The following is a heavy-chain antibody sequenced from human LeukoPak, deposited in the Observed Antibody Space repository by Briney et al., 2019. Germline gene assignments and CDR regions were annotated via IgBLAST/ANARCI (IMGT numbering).Heavy chain of an antibody. J-gene: IGHJ6*03. CDR1: GGSISSGSYY. V-gene: IGHV4-61*02. CDR2: IYTSGST. CDR3: ARDRYYYGSRGRYMDV. Sequence: SQTLSLTCTVSGGSISSGSYYWSWIRQPAGKGLEWIGRIYTSGSTNYNPSLKSRVTISVDTSKNQFSLKLSSVTAADTAVYYCARDRYYYGSRGRYMDVWGKGTTVTISS. D-gene: IGHD3-10*01.